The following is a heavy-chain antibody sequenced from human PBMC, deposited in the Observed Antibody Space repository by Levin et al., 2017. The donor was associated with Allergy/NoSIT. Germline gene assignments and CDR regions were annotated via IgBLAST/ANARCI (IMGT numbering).Heavy chain of an antibody. Sequence: GESLKISCAASGFTFSSYAMHWVRQAPGKGLEWVAVISYDGSNKYYADSVKGRFTISRDNSKNTLYLQMNSLRAEDTAVYYCARSERTAAGTGAYWGQGTLVTVSS. CDR2: ISYDGSNK. D-gene: IGHD6-13*01. CDR3: ARSERTAAGTGAY. V-gene: IGHV3-30-3*01. J-gene: IGHJ4*02. CDR1: GFTFSSYA.